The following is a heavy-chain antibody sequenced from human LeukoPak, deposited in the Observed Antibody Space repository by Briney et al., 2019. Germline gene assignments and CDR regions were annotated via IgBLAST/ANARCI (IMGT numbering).Heavy chain of an antibody. CDR3: TKVRSGSSSWALRVFDY. CDR2: ISPAGGTT. J-gene: IGHJ4*02. CDR1: GFSFSSEA. V-gene: IGHV3-23*01. D-gene: IGHD6-13*01. Sequence: GRSLRLSCAVSGFSFSSEAMGWVRQLPGGGLEWVSTISPAGGTTYYAESMKGRFTISRDNSKSTLYLQMNSLRVDDTAVYYCTKVRSGSSSWALRVFDYWGQGALVTVSS.